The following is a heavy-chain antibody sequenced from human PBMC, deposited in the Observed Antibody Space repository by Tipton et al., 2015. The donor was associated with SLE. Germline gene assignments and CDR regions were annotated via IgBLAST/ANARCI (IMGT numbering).Heavy chain of an antibody. J-gene: IGHJ4*02. CDR3: TTDSGAY. V-gene: IGHV3-15*01. CDR2: IKNTAHGGTT. CDR1: GFTFTGAW. D-gene: IGHD1-26*01. Sequence: SLRLSCTTSGFTFTGAWMTWVRQAPGKGLEWVGRIKNTAHGGTTDYAAPVKGRFTIPKEDSKNTVFLQMNSLQTEDTGVYYCTTDSGAYWGQGTLVTVSS.